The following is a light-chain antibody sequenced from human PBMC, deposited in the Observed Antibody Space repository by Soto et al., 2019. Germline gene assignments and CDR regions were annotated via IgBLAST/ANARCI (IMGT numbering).Light chain of an antibody. CDR2: AAS. CDR3: QQSYSTPRT. V-gene: IGKV1-39*01. J-gene: IGKJ1*01. Sequence: DIQMTQSPSSLSASVGDRVTITCRASQSISSYLNWYQQKPGKAPKLLIYAASSLQSGVTSRLSGSGSGTDFTLTISSLQPEDFATYYCQQSYSTPRTFGQVTTVEIK. CDR1: QSISSY.